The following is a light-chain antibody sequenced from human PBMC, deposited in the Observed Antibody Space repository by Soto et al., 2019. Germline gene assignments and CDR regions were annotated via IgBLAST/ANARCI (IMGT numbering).Light chain of an antibody. CDR1: QSISYF. CDR3: QQSYSTLPLT. Sequence: QMTQSPSSLSASVGDRVTITCRASQSISYFLNWYQQKPGKAPKLLIYAASSLQSGVPSRFSGSGSGTHFTLTISSLQPEDFATYYCQQSYSTLPLTFGGGTKVEIK. V-gene: IGKV1-39*01. CDR2: AAS. J-gene: IGKJ4*01.